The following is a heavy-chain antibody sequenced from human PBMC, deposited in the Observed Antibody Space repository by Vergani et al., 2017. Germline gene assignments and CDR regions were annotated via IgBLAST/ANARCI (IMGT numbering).Heavy chain of an antibody. CDR3: AREGADGDYYYGMDV. D-gene: IGHD4-17*01. J-gene: IGHJ6*02. CDR1: GFTVSSNY. CDR2: IYSGGST. Sequence: EVQLVESGGGLVQPGGSLRLSCAASGFTVSSNYMSWVRQAPGKGLEWVSVIYSGGSTYYADSVKGRFTISRDNSKNTLYLQMNSLRAEDTAVYYCAREGADGDYYYGMDVWGQGTTVTVSS. V-gene: IGHV3-66*01.